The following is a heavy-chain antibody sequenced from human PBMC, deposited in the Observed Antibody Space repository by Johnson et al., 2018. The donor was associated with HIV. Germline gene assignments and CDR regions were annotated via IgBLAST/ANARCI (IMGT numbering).Heavy chain of an antibody. Sequence: VQLVESGGVVVQSGGSLRLSCAASGFTFDDHGMSWVRQAPGKGLEWVSGINWHGGSTGYADSVKGRFTISRDKAKNSLTLQMNSLRAEDTAVYYCAKDRPRVGATAPSGGMDFDIWGQGTMVTVSS. V-gene: IGHV3-20*04. CDR2: INWHGGST. CDR3: AKDRPRVGATAPSGGMDFDI. CDR1: GFTFDDHG. D-gene: IGHD1-26*01. J-gene: IGHJ3*02.